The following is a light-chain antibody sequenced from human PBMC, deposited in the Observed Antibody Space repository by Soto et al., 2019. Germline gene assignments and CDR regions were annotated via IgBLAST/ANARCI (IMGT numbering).Light chain of an antibody. V-gene: IGKV1-5*03. CDR2: KAS. Sequence: DIQMTQSPSTLSASVGDRVTITCRASQSISSWLAWYQQKPGKAPKRLIYKASSLESGVPSRFSGSGSWTDFTLTISSLQPDDFASYYCQQYNSYPYAFGQGTKLEIK. CDR3: QQYNSYPYA. J-gene: IGKJ2*01. CDR1: QSISSW.